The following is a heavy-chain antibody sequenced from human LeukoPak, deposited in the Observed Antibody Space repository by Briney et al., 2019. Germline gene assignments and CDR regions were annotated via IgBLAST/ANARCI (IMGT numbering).Heavy chain of an antibody. CDR1: GFTFSSYW. J-gene: IGHJ6*02. CDR2: INIAGSST. CDR3: ARGGMANAPREHYYYGLDV. V-gene: IGHV3-74*01. Sequence: GGSLRLSCGASGFTFSSYWMHWVRQAPGKGLVWVSRINIAGSSTIYADSVKGRFTISRDNAKNTLYLQMNSLRAEDTAVYYCARGGMANAPREHYYYGLDVWGQGTTVTVS. D-gene: IGHD5-24*01.